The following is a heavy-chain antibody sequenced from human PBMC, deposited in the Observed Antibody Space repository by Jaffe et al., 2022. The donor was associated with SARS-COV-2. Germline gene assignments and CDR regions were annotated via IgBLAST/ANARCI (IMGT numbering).Heavy chain of an antibody. CDR2: INAGSDTT. Sequence: QVQLVQSGAEVKKPGASVKVSCEASGYTLTSYAMHWVRQAPGQSFEWMGWINAGSDTTVYSQKFQDRLTFTRDTSASIAYMELRVLKSEDTAVYYCARVARYCTGGSCYNSNIPLDYWGQGTLVTVSS. CDR1: GYTLTSYA. J-gene: IGHJ4*02. CDR3: ARVARYCTGGSCYNSNIPLDY. D-gene: IGHD2-15*01. V-gene: IGHV1-3*01.